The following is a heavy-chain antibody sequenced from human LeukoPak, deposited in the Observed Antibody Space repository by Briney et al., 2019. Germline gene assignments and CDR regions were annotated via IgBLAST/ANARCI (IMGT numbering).Heavy chain of an antibody. Sequence: SVKVSCKASGGTLSSYAISWVRQAPGQGLEWMGGIIPIFGTANYAQKFQGRVTITADESTSTAYMELSSLRSEDTAVYYCARVGTIAAAGTYYYYYMDVWGKGTTVTISS. CDR2: IIPIFGTA. V-gene: IGHV1-69*13. CDR3: ARVGTIAAAGTYYYYYMDV. J-gene: IGHJ6*03. D-gene: IGHD6-13*01. CDR1: GGTLSSYA.